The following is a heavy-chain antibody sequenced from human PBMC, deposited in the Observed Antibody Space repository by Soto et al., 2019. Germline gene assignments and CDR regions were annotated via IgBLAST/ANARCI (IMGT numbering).Heavy chain of an antibody. CDR2: IFSNDEK. D-gene: IGHD1-26*01. CDR3: ASGGAGATYDY. J-gene: IGHJ4*02. V-gene: IGHV2-26*01. Sequence: QVTLKESGPVLVKPKETLTLTCTVSGFSLSNARMGVSWIRQPPGKALEWLAHIFSNDEKSYSTSLKSRLTISKDTSKSQVVLTMTNMDPVDTATYYCASGGAGATYDYWGQGTLVTVSS. CDR1: GFSLSNARMG.